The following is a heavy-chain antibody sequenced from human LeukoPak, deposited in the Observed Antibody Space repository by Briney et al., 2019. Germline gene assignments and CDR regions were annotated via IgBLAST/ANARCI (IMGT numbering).Heavy chain of an antibody. J-gene: IGHJ6*03. CDR3: ARDRSYNMDV. CDR2: INSAGSSI. V-gene: IGHV3-74*01. CDR1: GFTINTYW. Sequence: GGSLRLSCAASGFTINTYWMHWVRQAPGKGLVWVSHINSAGSSISYADSVRGRFTISRDNAKNTLYLQMSSLRAEDTAVYYCARDRSYNMDVWGKGTTVTVSS.